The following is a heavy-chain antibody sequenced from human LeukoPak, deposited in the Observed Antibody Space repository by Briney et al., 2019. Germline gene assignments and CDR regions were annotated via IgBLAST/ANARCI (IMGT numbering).Heavy chain of an antibody. CDR2: IWYDGSNK. V-gene: IGHV3-33*01. J-gene: IGHJ4*02. Sequence: PGRSLRLSCAASGFTFRNHGMHWARQAPGKGLEWVAVIWYDGSNKYYADSVKARFTISRDNSKNTLYLQLSSLRAEDTAVYYCVRWGDNKAFDYWGQGTLVTVSS. CDR1: GFTFRNHG. CDR3: VRWGDNKAFDY. D-gene: IGHD2-21*01.